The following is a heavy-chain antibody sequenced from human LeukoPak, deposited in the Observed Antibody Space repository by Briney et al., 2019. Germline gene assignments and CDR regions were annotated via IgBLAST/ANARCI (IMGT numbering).Heavy chain of an antibody. J-gene: IGHJ6*03. Sequence: ASVKVSCKTSGYTFTNHGITWVRQAPGQGLEWMGWISGYNGNTNYAQKFQGRVTMSQDTSTSTAYMELRNLRSDDTAVYYCARVRSIAAREIYYYYMDVWGIGTTVTVSS. CDR2: ISGYNGNT. V-gene: IGHV1-18*01. D-gene: IGHD6-6*01. CDR1: GYTFTNHG. CDR3: ARVRSIAAREIYYYYMDV.